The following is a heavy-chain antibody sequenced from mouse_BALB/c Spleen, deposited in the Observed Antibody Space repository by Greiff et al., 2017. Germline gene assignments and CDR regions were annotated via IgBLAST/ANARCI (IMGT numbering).Heavy chain of an antibody. CDR3: ARDRGDD. J-gene: IGHJ4*01. CDR1: GFTFSSYG. Sequence: EVQGVESGGGLVQPGGSRKLSCAASGFTFSSYGMHWVRQAPEQGLEWVAYISGGSSTIYYADTVKGRFTISRDNPKNTLFLQMTRLRSEDTAMYYCARDRGDDWGQGTSVTVSS. CDR2: ISGGSSTI. V-gene: IGHV5-17*02. D-gene: IGHD2-14*01.